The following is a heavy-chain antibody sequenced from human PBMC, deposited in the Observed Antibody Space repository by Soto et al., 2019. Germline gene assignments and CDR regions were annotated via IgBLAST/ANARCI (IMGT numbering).Heavy chain of an antibody. CDR2: ISSSSSYI. J-gene: IGHJ4*02. CDR1: GFTFSSYS. D-gene: IGHD6-13*01. Sequence: GGSLRLSCAASGFTFSSYSMNWVRQAPGKGLEWVSSISSSSSYIYYADSVKGRFTISRDNAKNSLYLQMNSLRAEDTAVYYCARAPGGGIAAGRSGGQGTLVTVSS. V-gene: IGHV3-21*01. CDR3: ARAPGGGIAAGRS.